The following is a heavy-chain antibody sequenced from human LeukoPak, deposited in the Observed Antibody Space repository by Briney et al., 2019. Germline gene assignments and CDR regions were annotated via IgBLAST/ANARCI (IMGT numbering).Heavy chain of an antibody. CDR2: ISWDGGST. CDR3: AKLEAVPAATRSHDAFDI. V-gene: IGHV3-43D*03. Sequence: GGPLRLSCAASGFTFDDYAMHWVRQAPGKGLEWVSLISWDGGSTYYADSVKGRFTISRDNSKNSLYLQMNSLRAEDTALYYCAKLEAVPAATRSHDAFDIWGQGTMVTVSS. J-gene: IGHJ3*02. CDR1: GFTFDDYA. D-gene: IGHD2-2*01.